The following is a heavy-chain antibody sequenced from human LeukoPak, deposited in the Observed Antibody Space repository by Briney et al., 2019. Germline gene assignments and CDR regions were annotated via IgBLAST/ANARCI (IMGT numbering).Heavy chain of an antibody. D-gene: IGHD6-13*01. CDR3: ARVLDSSSWKEENWFDP. CDR1: GGSVSSGNYY. J-gene: IGHJ5*02. V-gene: IGHV4-61*01. Sequence: SETLSLTCTVSGGSVSSGNYYWSWIRQPPGKGLEWIGYIYYSGSTNYNPSLKSRVTISVDKSKNQFSLKLSSVTAADTAVYYCARVLDSSSWKEENWFDPWGQGTLVTVSS. CDR2: IYYSGST.